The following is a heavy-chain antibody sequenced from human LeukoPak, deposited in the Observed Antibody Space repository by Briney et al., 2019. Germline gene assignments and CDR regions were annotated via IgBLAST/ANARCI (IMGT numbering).Heavy chain of an antibody. D-gene: IGHD3-10*01. Sequence: PGGSLRLSCAASGFTFSSYSMNWVRQAPGKGLEWVSHIYSSDTTHADSVKGRFTISRDNAKNSLYLQMNSLRDEDTAVYYCARDLHYAFDIWGQGTMVTASS. CDR3: ARDLHYAFDI. V-gene: IGHV3-48*02. CDR2: IYSSDTT. J-gene: IGHJ3*02. CDR1: GFTFSSYS.